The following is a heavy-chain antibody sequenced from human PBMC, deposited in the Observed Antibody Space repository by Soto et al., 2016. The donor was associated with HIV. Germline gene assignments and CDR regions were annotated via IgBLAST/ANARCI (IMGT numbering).Heavy chain of an antibody. Sequence: EVQLLESGGGLGQPGGSLRLSCVASGFNFRSYAMTWVRQAPGKGLEWVSVVGGSGGSTYYADAVKGRFTISRDHSSNTVFLQMNSLRAEDTAVYYCSKNLDDYGDYYYYTMDFWGQGTTVTVSS. V-gene: IGHV3-23*01. J-gene: IGHJ6*02. CDR3: SKNLDDYGDYYYYTMDF. CDR2: VGGSGGST. CDR1: GFNFRSYA. D-gene: IGHD4-17*01.